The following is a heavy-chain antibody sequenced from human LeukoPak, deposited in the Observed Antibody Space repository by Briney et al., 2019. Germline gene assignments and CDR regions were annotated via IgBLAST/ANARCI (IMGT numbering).Heavy chain of an antibody. J-gene: IGHJ4*02. CDR3: AREDGYSLDY. CDR1: GFTFSSYA. D-gene: IGHD5-24*01. CDR2: LSYDGSNK. V-gene: IGHV3-30*04. Sequence: GRSLGLSCAASGFTFSSYAMHWVRQAPGKGLEWVAVLSYDGSNKYYADSVKGRFTISRDNSKNTLYLQMNSLRAEDTAVYYCAREDGYSLDYWGQGTLVTVSS.